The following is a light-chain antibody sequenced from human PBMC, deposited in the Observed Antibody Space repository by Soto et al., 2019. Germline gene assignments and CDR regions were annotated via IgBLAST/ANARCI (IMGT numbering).Light chain of an antibody. CDR1: TGPVTSGFY. CDR3: LLDYGGSYV. J-gene: IGLJ1*01. CDR2: STT. Sequence: QTVVTQEPSLTVSPGGTVTLTCASSTGPVTSGFYPHWVQQKPGQAPRTLIFSTTNKHSWNPARFSGSLLGGKAALTLSGVQPEDEADYYCLLDYGGSYVCVAGTKLTVL. V-gene: IGLV7-43*01.